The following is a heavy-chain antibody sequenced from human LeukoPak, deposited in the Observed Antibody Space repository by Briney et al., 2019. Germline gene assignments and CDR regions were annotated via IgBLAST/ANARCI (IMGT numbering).Heavy chain of an antibody. Sequence: GGSLRLSCAASGFHFTTYWMGWVRQAPGKGLEWVAFIQSDGSNKYYADSVKGRFTISRDNSKNTLYLQMNSLRTEDTAVYYCAKGFTHYYGPGSALGDWGLGTLVTVSS. CDR1: GFHFTTYW. D-gene: IGHD3-10*01. CDR3: AKGFTHYYGPGSALGD. J-gene: IGHJ4*02. V-gene: IGHV3-30*02. CDR2: IQSDGSNK.